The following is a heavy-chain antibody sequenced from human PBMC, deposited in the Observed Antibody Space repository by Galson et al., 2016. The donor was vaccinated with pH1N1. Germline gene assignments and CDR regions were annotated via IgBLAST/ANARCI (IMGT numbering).Heavy chain of an antibody. J-gene: IGHJ5*02. CDR1: GFIFSSHW. V-gene: IGHV3-74*01. Sequence: SLRLSCAASGFIFSSHWIHWVRQAPGKGLVWISRIYDDGSRTNYADSVVDRFIISRDNAKATVYLQMTRLTAADTAVYYCARGDRIGYFVDLWGQGTQVTVSS. D-gene: IGHD2-15*01. CDR2: IYDDGSRT. CDR3: ARGDRIGYFVDL.